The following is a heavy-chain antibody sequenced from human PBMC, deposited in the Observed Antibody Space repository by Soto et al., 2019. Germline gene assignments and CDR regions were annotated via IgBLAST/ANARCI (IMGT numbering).Heavy chain of an antibody. V-gene: IGHV4-39*01. CDR3: VGGYPSFGLDY. CDR2: IYDSGGT. J-gene: IGHJ4*02. Sequence: QLQLQESGPGLVKPSETLSLTCTVAGGSIGSSDYYWGWIRQPTGKGLEWIGNIYDSGGTSYNTSLKSGVTLSPDTSKNQVFMKVSSVTAADTAMYICVGGYPSFGLDYWGSGPLVTVSS. D-gene: IGHD2-15*01. CDR1: GGSIGSSDYY.